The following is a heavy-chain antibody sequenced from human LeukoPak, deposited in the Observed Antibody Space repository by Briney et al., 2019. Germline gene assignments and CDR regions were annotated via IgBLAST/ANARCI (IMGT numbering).Heavy chain of an antibody. CDR1: GYRFTGYY. CDR3: ARDESGHWFDP. J-gene: IGHJ5*02. CDR2: INPHSGDT. V-gene: IGHV1-2*06. Sequence: ASVKVSCKASGYRFTGYYIHWVRQAPGQGLEWMGRINPHSGDTTYAQKFHGRVTLTTDTSISTPYMEQGRLRYDDTAVYYCARDESGHWFDPWGQGSLVTVSS.